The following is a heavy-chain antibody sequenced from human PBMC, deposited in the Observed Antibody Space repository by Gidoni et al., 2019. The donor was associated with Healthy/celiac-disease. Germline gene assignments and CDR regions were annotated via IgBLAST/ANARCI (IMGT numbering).Heavy chain of an antibody. D-gene: IGHD6-19*01. J-gene: IGHJ5*02. V-gene: IGHV4-34*01. Sequence: QVQLQQWGAGLLKPSETLSLTCAVYGGSFSGYYWSWIRQPPGKGLEWIGEINHSGSTNYNPSLKSRVTISVDTSKNQFSLKLSSVTAADTAVYYCARVPRRVAVAGAWFDPWGQGTLVTVSS. CDR1: GGSFSGYY. CDR3: ARVPRRVAVAGAWFDP. CDR2: INHSGST.